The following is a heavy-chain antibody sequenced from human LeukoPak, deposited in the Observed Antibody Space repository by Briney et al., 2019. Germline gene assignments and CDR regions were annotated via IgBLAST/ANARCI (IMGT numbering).Heavy chain of an antibody. D-gene: IGHD1-1*01. CDR1: GGSVSSGSYY. CDR3: ARGTGTTNFDY. J-gene: IGHJ4*02. Sequence: SQTLSLTCTVSGGSVSSGSYYWSWIRQPAGKGLEWIGRIYPSGSTIYPSGTTHYNPSLKSRVTISVDTSKNQFSLKVDSVTAADAAVYFCARGTGTTNFDYWGQGTLVTVPS. V-gene: IGHV4-61*02. CDR2: IYPSGSTIYPSGTT.